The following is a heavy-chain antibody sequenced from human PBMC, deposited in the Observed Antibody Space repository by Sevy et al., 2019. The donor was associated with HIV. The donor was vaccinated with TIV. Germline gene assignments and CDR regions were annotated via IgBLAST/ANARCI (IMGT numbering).Heavy chain of an antibody. J-gene: IGHJ6*02. CDR1: GYTLNDYG. CDR3: ARVDPYYEFGDV. CDR2: VTTYKDST. Sequence: ASVKVSCKASGYTLNDYGISWVRQAPGQGLAWIGWVTTYKDSTNYAQNFQGRVTLTTDTSTNTAYMELRSLRSDATAVYYCARVDPYYEFGDVWGQGTTVTVSS. V-gene: IGHV1-18*01. D-gene: IGHD3-3*01.